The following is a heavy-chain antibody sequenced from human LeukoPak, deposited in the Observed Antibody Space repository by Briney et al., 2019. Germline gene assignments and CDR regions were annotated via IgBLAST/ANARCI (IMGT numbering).Heavy chain of an antibody. Sequence: GGSLRLSCAASGFTVSSNYMSWVRQAPGKGLEWVSVIYSGGSTYYADSVKGRFTISRDNSKNTLYLQMNSLRAEDTAGYYCARTRIAAAIWFDPWGQGTLVTVSS. CDR3: ARTRIAAAIWFDP. CDR1: GFTVSSNY. CDR2: IYSGGST. J-gene: IGHJ5*02. D-gene: IGHD6-13*01. V-gene: IGHV3-53*01.